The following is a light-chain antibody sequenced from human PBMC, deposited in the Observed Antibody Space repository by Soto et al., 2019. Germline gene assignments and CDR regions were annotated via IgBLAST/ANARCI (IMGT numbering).Light chain of an antibody. CDR1: QSVSSN. CDR3: QQYNNWPPMA. Sequence: EIVMTQSPATLSVSPGERATLSCRASQSVSSNLAWYQQKPGQAPRLLIYGASTRATGIPARFSGSGSGTEFYLTISSLQSEDFAVYYCQQYNNWPPMAFGQGTKVEIK. CDR2: GAS. V-gene: IGKV3-15*01. J-gene: IGKJ1*01.